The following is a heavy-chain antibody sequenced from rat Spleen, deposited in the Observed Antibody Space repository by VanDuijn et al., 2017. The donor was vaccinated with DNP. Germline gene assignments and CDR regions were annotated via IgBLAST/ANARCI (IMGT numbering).Heavy chain of an antibody. CDR1: GFTFSDYN. Sequence: EVQLVESGGDLVQPGRSMKLSCAASGFTFSDYNMAWVRQAPKKGLEWVATISYDGSRTYYRDSVQGRFTISRDNAKSTLYLQMNSLRSEDMATYFCARHGRRVFDYWGQGVMVTVSS. J-gene: IGHJ2*01. CDR3: ARHGRRVFDY. V-gene: IGHV5-22*01. D-gene: IGHD1-11*01. CDR2: ISYDGSRT.